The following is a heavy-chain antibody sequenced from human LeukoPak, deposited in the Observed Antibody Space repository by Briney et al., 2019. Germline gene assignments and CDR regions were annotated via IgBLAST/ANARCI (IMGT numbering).Heavy chain of an antibody. J-gene: IGHJ4*02. CDR2: ISSSGSTI. CDR1: GFTFSDYY. CDR3: AKALGSALVRGVMDY. V-gene: IGHV3-11*04. Sequence: PGGSLRLSCAASGFTFSDYYMSWIRQAPGKGLEWVSYISSSGSTIYYADSVKGRFTISRDNSKNTLYLQMDSLRAEDTAVYYCAKALGSALVRGVMDYWGQGTPVTVSS. D-gene: IGHD3-10*01.